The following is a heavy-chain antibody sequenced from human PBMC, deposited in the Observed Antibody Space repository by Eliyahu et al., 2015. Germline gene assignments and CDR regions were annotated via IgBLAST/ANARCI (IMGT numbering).Heavy chain of an antibody. CDR3: ARINYGEDS. CDR2: INSDASRT. D-gene: IGHD4-11*01. CDR1: GFTXXSXW. Sequence: EVQLVESGGGXVQXXXSLRLSXAASGFTXXSXWMHWVREAPGKGLVWVSRINSDASRTNYADSVKGRFTISRDNAKNTVYLQMNSLRAEDTAVYYCARINYGEDSWGQGTLVTVSS. J-gene: IGHJ4*02. V-gene: IGHV3-74*01.